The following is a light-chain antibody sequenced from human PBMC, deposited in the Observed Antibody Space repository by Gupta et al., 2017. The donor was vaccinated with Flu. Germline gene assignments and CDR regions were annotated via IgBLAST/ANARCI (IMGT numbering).Light chain of an antibody. CDR2: LGS. V-gene: IGKV2-28*01. Sequence: DIVVTQSPLSLPVTPGEPASISCRPSQSLLHSNGRNYLDWYLQKPGQSPQVLIYLGSNRASEVPDRFSASGSGTDFTLKISRVEPDDVGVYFCMQALQTPYTFGQGTKLEIK. J-gene: IGKJ2*01. CDR1: QSLLHSNGRNY. CDR3: MQALQTPYT.